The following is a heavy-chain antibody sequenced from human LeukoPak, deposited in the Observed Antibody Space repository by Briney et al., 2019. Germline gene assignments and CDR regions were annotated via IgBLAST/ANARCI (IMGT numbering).Heavy chain of an antibody. CDR2: ISPYNGNT. CDR1: GYTFTNHA. V-gene: IGHV1-18*01. Sequence: GASVKVSCKASGYTFTNHAITWVRQAPGQGLEWMGWISPYNGNTNFAQNLQGRVTMTTDTATSTAYMELRDLRSDDTAMYYCAITSARGTYRFLDYWGQGTLVTVSS. J-gene: IGHJ4*02. D-gene: IGHD3-16*02. CDR3: AITSARGTYRFLDY.